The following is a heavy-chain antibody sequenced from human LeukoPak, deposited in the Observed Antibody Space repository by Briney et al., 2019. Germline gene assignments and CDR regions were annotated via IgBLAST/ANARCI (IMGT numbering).Heavy chain of an antibody. Sequence: SETLSLTCAVSGDSVSSSNYYRSWIRQPPGKGLEWIGYVYYTGSTDYNPSLKSRVTISVDTSMSQVSLKLSSVTAADTAVYYCARTANTAARASFDNWGQGALVTVSS. V-gene: IGHV4-61*01. CDR2: VYYTGST. J-gene: IGHJ4*02. CDR1: GDSVSSSNYY. D-gene: IGHD6-6*01. CDR3: ARTANTAARASFDN.